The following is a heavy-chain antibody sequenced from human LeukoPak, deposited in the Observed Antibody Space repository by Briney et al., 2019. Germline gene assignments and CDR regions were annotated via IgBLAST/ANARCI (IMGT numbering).Heavy chain of an antibody. Sequence: GGSLRPSCAASGFTFSDYYMSWIRQAPGKGLEWVSYISSSGSTIYYADSVKGRFTIYRDNAKNSLYLQMNSLRAEDTAVYYCAREDSSSWLYRINAASYYYYYMDVWGKGTTVTISS. CDR2: ISSSGSTI. CDR3: AREDSSSWLYRINAASYYYYYMDV. CDR1: GFTFSDYY. J-gene: IGHJ6*03. D-gene: IGHD6-13*01. V-gene: IGHV3-11*01.